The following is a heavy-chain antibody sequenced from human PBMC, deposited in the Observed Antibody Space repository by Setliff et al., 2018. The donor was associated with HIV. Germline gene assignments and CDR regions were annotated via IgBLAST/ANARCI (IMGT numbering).Heavy chain of an antibody. CDR1: GGTFSNYA. D-gene: IGHD2-8*01. Sequence: GASVKVSCKASGGTFSNYAFSWVRQAPGQGLEWMGGLIPIVDITKSTQKFRDRVTFTADESTKTAQMELSGLTFEDTAVYYCAKGPNLEDAFDIWGQGTVVTVSS. CDR2: LIPIVDIT. J-gene: IGHJ3*02. V-gene: IGHV1-69*10. CDR3: AKGPNLEDAFDI.